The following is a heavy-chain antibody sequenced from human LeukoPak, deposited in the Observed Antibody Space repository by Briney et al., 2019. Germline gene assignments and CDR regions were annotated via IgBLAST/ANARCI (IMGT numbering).Heavy chain of an antibody. CDR3: ARAKRPMVLDH. Sequence: GGSLRLSCAASGFTFSSYSMNWVRQAPGKGLEWVSSISSSSSYIYYADSVKGRFTISRDNAKNSLHLQMNSLRAEDTAVYYCARAKRPMVLDHWGQGTLVTVSS. CDR2: ISSSSSYI. CDR1: GFTFSSYS. V-gene: IGHV3-21*01. D-gene: IGHD3-10*01. J-gene: IGHJ4*02.